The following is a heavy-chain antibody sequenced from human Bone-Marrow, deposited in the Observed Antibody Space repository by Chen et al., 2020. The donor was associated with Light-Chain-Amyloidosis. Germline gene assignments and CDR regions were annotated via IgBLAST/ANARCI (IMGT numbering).Heavy chain of an antibody. CDR2: IYPGDSDA. CDR3: ARRRDGYNFDY. CDR1: GYTFPKYW. D-gene: IGHD5-12*01. V-gene: IGHV5-51*01. J-gene: IGHJ4*02. Sequence: EVQLEQSGPEVKKPGESLKISCKGSGYTFPKYWIGWVRQMPGKGLEWMGVIYPGDSDARYSPSFEGQVTISADKSITTAYLQWRSLKASDTAMYYCARRRDGYNFDYWGQGTLVTVSS.